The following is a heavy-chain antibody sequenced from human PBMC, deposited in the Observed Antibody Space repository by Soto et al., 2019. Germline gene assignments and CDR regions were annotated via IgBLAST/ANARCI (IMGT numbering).Heavy chain of an antibody. Sequence: QHTGKGLEWIGYIFHNGITNYSPSFKSRITLSLDTSKNQFSLRLTSVTAADTAVYFCARLNYDALTTHRWFDPWGQGTPVSVSS. CDR2: IFHNGIT. J-gene: IGHJ5*02. CDR3: ARLNYDALTTHRWFDP. V-gene: IGHV4-59*08. D-gene: IGHD3-3*01.